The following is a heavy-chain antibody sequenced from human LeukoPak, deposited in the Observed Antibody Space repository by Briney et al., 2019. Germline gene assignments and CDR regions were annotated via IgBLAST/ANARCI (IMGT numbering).Heavy chain of an antibody. V-gene: IGHV3-21*01. CDR2: ISSSSSYI. J-gene: IGHJ5*02. D-gene: IGHD6-19*01. CDR3: ARSRGSSGWYRWFDP. Sequence: GGSLRLSCAASGFTFSSYSMNWVRQAPGKGLEWVSSISSSSSYIYYADSVKGRFTISRDNAKNSLYPQMNSLRAEDTAVYYCARSRGSSGWYRWFDPWGQGTLVTVSS. CDR1: GFTFSSYS.